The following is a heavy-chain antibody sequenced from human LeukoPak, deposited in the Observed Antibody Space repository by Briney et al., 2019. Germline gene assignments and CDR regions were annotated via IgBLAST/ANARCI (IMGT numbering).Heavy chain of an antibody. CDR2: IYYSGST. CDR3: ATVYGDYGGFDY. D-gene: IGHD4-17*01. Sequence: PSETLSLTCTVSGGSISSSSYYWGWIRQPPGKGLEWIGSIYYSGSTCYNPSLKSRVTISVDTSKNQFSLKLSSVTAADTAVYYCATVYGDYGGFDYWGQGTLVTVSS. CDR1: GGSISSSSYY. V-gene: IGHV4-39*07. J-gene: IGHJ4*02.